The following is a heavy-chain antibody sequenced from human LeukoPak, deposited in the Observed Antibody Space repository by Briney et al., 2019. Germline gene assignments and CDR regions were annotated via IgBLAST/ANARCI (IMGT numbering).Heavy chain of an antibody. CDR1: GGSFSGYY. V-gene: IGHV4-34*01. CDR3: ARAASYCSGGSCYSGEKYYFDY. CDR2: INHSGST. J-gene: IGHJ4*02. Sequence: SETLSLTCAVYGGSFSGYYWSWIRQPPGKGLEWIGEINHSGSTNYNPSLKSRVTISVDTSKNQFSPKLSSVTAADTAVYYCARAASYCSGGSCYSGEKYYFDYWGQGTLVTASS. D-gene: IGHD2-15*01.